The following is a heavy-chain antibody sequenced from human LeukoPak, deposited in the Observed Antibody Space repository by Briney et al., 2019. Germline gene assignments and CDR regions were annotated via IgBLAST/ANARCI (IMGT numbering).Heavy chain of an antibody. CDR3: ARWDDSAWGFGN. CDR1: GGSISSYY. D-gene: IGHD6-19*01. V-gene: IGHV4-59*08. Sequence: SETLSLTCTVSGGSISSYYWSWIRQSPGKGLEWVGYISHSGTTSYNSSLKSRVTISVDTSKNQLSLKLTSVTAADTAVYYCARWDDSAWGFGNWGPGTLVTVSS. J-gene: IGHJ4*02. CDR2: ISHSGTT.